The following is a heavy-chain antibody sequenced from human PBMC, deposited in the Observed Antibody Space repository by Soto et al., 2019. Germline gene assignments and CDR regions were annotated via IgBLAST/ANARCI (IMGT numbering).Heavy chain of an antibody. CDR2: ISYDGSNK. D-gene: IGHD2-15*01. J-gene: IGHJ4*02. CDR1: GFTFSSYA. V-gene: IGHV3-30-3*01. CDR3: ARSPLDIVVVVAATVYFDY. Sequence: HPGGSLRLSCAASGFTFSSYAMHWVRQAPGKGLEWVAVISYDGSNKYYADSVKGRFTISRDNSKNTLYLQMNSLRAEDTAVYYCARSPLDIVVVVAATVYFDYWGQGTLVTVSS.